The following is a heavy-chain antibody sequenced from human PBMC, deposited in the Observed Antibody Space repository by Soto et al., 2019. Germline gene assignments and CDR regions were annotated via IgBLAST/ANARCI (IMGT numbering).Heavy chain of an antibody. V-gene: IGHV3-66*01. D-gene: IGHD6-19*01. CDR2: IYSGGST. Sequence: EVQLVESGGVLVQPGGSLRLSCAASGFTVSSNYMSWVRQAPGKGLEWVSVIYSGGSTYYADSVKGRFTISRDNSKNTLYLQMNSLRAEDTAVYYCARDRIAVAGNPEYFQHWGQGTLVTVSS. CDR3: ARDRIAVAGNPEYFQH. CDR1: GFTVSSNY. J-gene: IGHJ1*01.